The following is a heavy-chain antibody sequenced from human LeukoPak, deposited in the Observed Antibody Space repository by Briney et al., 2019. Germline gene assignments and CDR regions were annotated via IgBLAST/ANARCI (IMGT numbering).Heavy chain of an antibody. CDR3: ARYSGTYRDF. V-gene: IGHV3-21*01. Sequence: GGSLRLSCAASGFTFSSSNMNWVRQAPGKGLEWVSSITGGSSYTFYADSVKGRFTISRDNAKNSLYLQMNSLRAEDTAVYYCARYSGTYRDFRGQGTLVTVSS. J-gene: IGHJ4*02. CDR2: ITGGSSYT. CDR1: GFTFSSSN. D-gene: IGHD1-26*01.